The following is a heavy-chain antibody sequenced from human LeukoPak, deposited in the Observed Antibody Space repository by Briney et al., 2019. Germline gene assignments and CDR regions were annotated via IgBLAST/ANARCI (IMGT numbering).Heavy chain of an antibody. Sequence: GGSLRLSCGGSGFTFQEYGMSWVRQAPGKGLEWVAAINGGGDNTYYADSVRGRFTISRDNSKSTLILQMNGLRSEDTALYYCAKDLWSVAVSGLDHWGQGTRVTVSS. CDR1: GFTFQEYG. J-gene: IGHJ4*02. D-gene: IGHD3-3*01. CDR2: INGGGDNT. CDR3: AKDLWSVAVSGLDH. V-gene: IGHV3-23*01.